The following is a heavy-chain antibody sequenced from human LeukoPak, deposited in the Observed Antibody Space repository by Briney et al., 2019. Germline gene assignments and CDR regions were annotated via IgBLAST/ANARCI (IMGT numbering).Heavy chain of an antibody. D-gene: IGHD5-24*01. CDR3: ARHRLEMASTHDAFDL. CDR1: GGSITSHY. CDR2: MFYTGRT. J-gene: IGHJ3*01. Sequence: SETLSLTCTVSGGSITSHYWSWIRQPLGKRLEWIGYMFYTGRTNYSPSLNSRVTISVDTSKKQFSLKLSSVTAADTAVYFCARHRLEMASTHDAFDLWGQGTMVTVSS. V-gene: IGHV4-59*08.